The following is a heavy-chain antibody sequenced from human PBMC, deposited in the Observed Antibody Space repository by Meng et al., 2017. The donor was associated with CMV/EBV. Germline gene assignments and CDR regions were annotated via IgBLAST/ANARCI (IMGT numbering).Heavy chain of an antibody. CDR2: LGHDGSIK. CDR3: ARVGVGESFDY. D-gene: IGHD3-10*01. J-gene: IGHJ4*02. CDR1: GFTFSSYD. V-gene: IGHV3-30*02. Sequence: GESLKISCAASGFTFSSYDMHWVRQAPGKGLEWVAFLGHDGSIKYYAESVKGRFTISRDNSKNTLSLQMNSLRAEDTAVYYCARVGVGESFDYWGQGTLVTVSS.